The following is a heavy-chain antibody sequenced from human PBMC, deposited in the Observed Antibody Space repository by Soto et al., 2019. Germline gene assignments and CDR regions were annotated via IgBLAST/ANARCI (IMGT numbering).Heavy chain of an antibody. CDR3: ARARPGAYFDY. Sequence: GGSLRLSCEASEFTFCNYWMSWVRQAPGEGLEWVAIMKEDGSETYYVDSVKGRFTISRDNAKNSLHLQMNSLRVEDTAVYYCARARPGAYFDYWGQGTLVTVSS. CDR2: MKEDGSET. CDR1: EFTFCNYW. J-gene: IGHJ4*02. V-gene: IGHV3-7*01.